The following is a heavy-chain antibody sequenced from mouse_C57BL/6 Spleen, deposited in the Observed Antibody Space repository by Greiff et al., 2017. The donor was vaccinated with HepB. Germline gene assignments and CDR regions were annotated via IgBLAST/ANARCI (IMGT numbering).Heavy chain of an antibody. CDR2: ISYDGSN. CDR1: GYSITSGYY. Sequence: EVQLQESGPGLVKPSQSLSLTCSVTGYSITSGYYWNWIRQFPGNKLEWMGYISYDGSNNYNPSLKNRISITRDTSKNQFFLKLNSVTTEDTATYYCARDRGTAQATRAMDYWGQGTSVTVSS. D-gene: IGHD3-2*02. J-gene: IGHJ4*01. CDR3: ARDRGTAQATRAMDY. V-gene: IGHV3-6*01.